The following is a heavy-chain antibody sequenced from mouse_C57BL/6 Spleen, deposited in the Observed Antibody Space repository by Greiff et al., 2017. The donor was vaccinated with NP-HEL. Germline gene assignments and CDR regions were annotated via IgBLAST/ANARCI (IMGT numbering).Heavy chain of an antibody. CDR2: IYPGDGDT. V-gene: IGHV1-82*01. J-gene: IGHJ4*01. D-gene: IGHD1-1*01. CDR1: GYAFSSSW. CDR3: ARDYYGSSYAMDY. Sequence: SGPELVKPGASVKISCKASGYAFSSSWMNWVKQRPGKGLEWIGRIYPGDGDTNYNGKFKGKATLTADKSSSTAYMQLSSLTSEDSAVYFCARDYYGSSYAMDYWGQGTSVTVSS.